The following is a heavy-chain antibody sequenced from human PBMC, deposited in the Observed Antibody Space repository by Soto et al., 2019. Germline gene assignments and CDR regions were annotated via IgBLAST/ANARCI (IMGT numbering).Heavy chain of an antibody. V-gene: IGHV3-30*18. CDR2: ISYDGRRK. J-gene: IGHJ6*02. CDR3: AQDILRDQLDWGMDV. Sequence: QVQLVESGGGVVQPGGSLRLSCSGSGFIFSGYGMHWVRQPPGKGLEWVAVISYDGRRKYYEDSVKGRFTVSRDNSQNTVYLEMNSLRVEDSAISYCAQDILRDQLDWGMDVWGQGTTVTVSS. CDR1: GFIFSGYG. D-gene: IGHD3-9*01.